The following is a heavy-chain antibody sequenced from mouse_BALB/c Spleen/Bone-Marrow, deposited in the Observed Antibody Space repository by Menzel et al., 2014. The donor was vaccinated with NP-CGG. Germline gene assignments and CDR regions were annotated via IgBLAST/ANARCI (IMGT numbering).Heavy chain of an antibody. CDR1: GYTFTSYV. D-gene: IGHD2-14*01. Sequence: VQLQQSGPELVKPGASVKMSCKASGYTFTSYVMHWVKQKPGQGLEWIGYINPYNDGTKYNEKFKGKATLTSDKSSSTAYMELSSLTSEDSAVYNCARSGRYDGFAYWGQGTLVTVSA. CDR2: INPYNDGT. J-gene: IGHJ3*01. CDR3: ARSGRYDGFAY. V-gene: IGHV1-14*01.